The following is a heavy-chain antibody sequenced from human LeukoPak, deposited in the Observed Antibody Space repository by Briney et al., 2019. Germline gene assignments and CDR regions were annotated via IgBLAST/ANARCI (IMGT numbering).Heavy chain of an antibody. Sequence: PGGSLRLSCAASGFTFSIYAMHWVRQAPGKGLEWVAVISYDGSNKYYADSVKGRFTISRDNSKNTLYLQMNSLRAEDTAVYYCARDSGDFWSDITDDYYYGMDVWGQGTTVTVSS. CDR1: GFTFSIYA. CDR3: ARDSGDFWSDITDDYYYGMDV. J-gene: IGHJ6*02. D-gene: IGHD3-3*01. CDR2: ISYDGSNK. V-gene: IGHV3-30-3*01.